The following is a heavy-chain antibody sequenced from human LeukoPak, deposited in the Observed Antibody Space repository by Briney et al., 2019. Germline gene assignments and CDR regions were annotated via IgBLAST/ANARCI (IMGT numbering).Heavy chain of an antibody. CDR2: IYYSGST. D-gene: IGHD3-10*01. Sequence: SETLSLTCTVSGGSISSSSYYWGWIRQPPGKGLEWIGSIYYSGSTYYNPSLKSRVTISVDTSKNQFSLKLSSVTAADTAVYYCARRITMVRAKEDWFDPWGQGTLVTVSS. CDR1: GGSISSSSYY. V-gene: IGHV4-39*07. J-gene: IGHJ5*02. CDR3: ARRITMVRAKEDWFDP.